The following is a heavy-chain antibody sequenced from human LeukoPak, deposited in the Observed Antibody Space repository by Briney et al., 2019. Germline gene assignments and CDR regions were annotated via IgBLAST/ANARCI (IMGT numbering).Heavy chain of an antibody. V-gene: IGHV3-30-3*01. CDR1: GFTFSSYA. D-gene: IGHD3-9*01. CDR3: ARNPTGYPNWFDP. Sequence: HPGGSLRLSCAASGFTFSSYAMHWVRQAPGKGLEWVAVISYDGSNKYYADSVKGRFTISRDNSKNTLYLQMNSLRAEDTAVYYCARNPTGYPNWFDPWGPGTLVIISS. J-gene: IGHJ5*02. CDR2: ISYDGSNK.